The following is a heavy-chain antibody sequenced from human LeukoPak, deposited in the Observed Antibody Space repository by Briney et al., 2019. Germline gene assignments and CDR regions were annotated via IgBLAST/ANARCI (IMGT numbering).Heavy chain of an antibody. CDR2: ITDSGVDT. CDR1: GFDLSTHG. J-gene: IGHJ4*02. V-gene: IGHV3-23*01. CDR3: VSRSSDRAFDY. Sequence: GGSLRHSYVATGFDLSTHGMSGVRQAPAKGLECVSAITDSGVDTYYADSVKGRFTISRDNSKNTLFLQMNSLRAEDTAVYYCVSRSSDRAFDYWGQGALVTVSS. D-gene: IGHD5/OR15-5a*01.